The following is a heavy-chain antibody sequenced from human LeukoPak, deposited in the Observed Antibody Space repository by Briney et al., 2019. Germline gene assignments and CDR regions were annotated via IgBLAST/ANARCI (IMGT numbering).Heavy chain of an antibody. V-gene: IGHV3-66*01. CDR1: GFTFSDYY. CDR2: IYSGGST. J-gene: IGHJ4*02. D-gene: IGHD2-2*01. Sequence: PGGSLRLSCAASGFTFSDYYMSWVRQAPGKGLEWVSVIYSGGSTYYADSVKGRFTISRDNSKNTLYLQMNSLRAEDTAVYYCARDLKTAMDYFDYWGQGALVTVSS. CDR3: ARDLKTAMDYFDY.